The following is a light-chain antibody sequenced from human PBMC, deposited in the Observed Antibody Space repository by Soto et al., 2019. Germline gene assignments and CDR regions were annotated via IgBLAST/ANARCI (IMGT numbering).Light chain of an antibody. Sequence: VVLTQSPATLSLSPGERATLSCRTSLSVSVYLDWYQQKPGQAPRLLISDASNRATGIPARFSGSGSGTDFTLTISRPEPEDFAVYYCQQYGSSRWTFGQGTKVDIK. CDR1: LSVSVY. J-gene: IGKJ1*01. V-gene: IGKV3-20*01. CDR2: DAS. CDR3: QQYGSSRWT.